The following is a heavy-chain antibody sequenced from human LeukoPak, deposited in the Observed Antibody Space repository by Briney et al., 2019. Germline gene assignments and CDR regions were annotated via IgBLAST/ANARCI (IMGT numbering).Heavy chain of an antibody. CDR1: GYAFGDYG. V-gene: IGHV1-18*01. CDR3: AREGGGGGPLGY. D-gene: IGHD1-26*01. J-gene: IGHJ4*02. CDR2: ISAYNGNT. Sequence: GASVKVSCKASGYAFGDYGISWVRQAPGQGLEWMGWISAYNGNTNYAQNLQGRLTMTTDTSTSTAYMELRSLRSDDTAVYYCAREGGGGGPLGYGGQGPLVTVSS.